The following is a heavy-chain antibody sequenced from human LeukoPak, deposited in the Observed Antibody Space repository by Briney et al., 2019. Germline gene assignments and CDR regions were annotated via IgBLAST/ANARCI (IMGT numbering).Heavy chain of an antibody. Sequence: TGGSLRLSCTASGFTFNNYAMSWVRQAPGKGLEWVSTFSVIDDATYYADSVRGRFTVSRDNSNNALYLHMNSLRAEDTAVYFCAKGRGAGGSDYSDYWGQGTLVTVSS. V-gene: IGHV3-23*01. J-gene: IGHJ4*02. D-gene: IGHD6-19*01. CDR1: GFTFNNYA. CDR3: AKGRGAGGSDYSDY. CDR2: FSVIDDAT.